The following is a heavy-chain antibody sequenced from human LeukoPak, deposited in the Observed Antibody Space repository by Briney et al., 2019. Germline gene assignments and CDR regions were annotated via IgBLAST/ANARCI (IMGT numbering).Heavy chain of an antibody. J-gene: IGHJ4*02. V-gene: IGHV1-2*02. CDR1: GYTFTGYY. CDR3: GRDSRDALDY. CDR2: INPDSGGT. Sequence: ASVKVSCKASGYTFTGYYMHWVRQAPGQGLEWMGWINPDSGGTNFAQKYQGRVTMTTATSISTASMELSRLRSDDTATHFCGRDSRDALDYWGQGTLVTVAS.